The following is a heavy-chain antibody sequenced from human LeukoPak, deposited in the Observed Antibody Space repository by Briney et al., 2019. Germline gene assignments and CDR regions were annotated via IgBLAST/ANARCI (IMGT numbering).Heavy chain of an antibody. CDR2: ISYDGSNK. V-gene: IGHV3-30*04. CDR3: ARVLQERSVLRYFDALGGSGDY. CDR1: GFTFRSYA. J-gene: IGHJ4*02. Sequence: GGSLRLSCAASGFTFRSYAMHWVRQAPGKGLEWVAVISYDGSNKYYADSVKGRFTISRDNSKNTLYLQMNSLRAEDTAVYYCARVLQERSVLRYFDALGGSGDYWGEETLVIVSS. D-gene: IGHD3-9*01.